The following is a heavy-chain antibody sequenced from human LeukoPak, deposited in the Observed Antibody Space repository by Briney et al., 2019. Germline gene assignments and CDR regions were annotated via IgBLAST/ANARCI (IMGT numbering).Heavy chain of an antibody. Sequence: SETLSLTCAVYGGSFSGYYWSWIRQPPGKGLEWIGEINHSGSTNYNPSLKSRVTISVDTPKNQFSLKLSSVTAADTAVYYCARVVYYYGVYFDYWGQGTLVTVSS. CDR2: INHSGST. J-gene: IGHJ4*02. D-gene: IGHD3-10*01. V-gene: IGHV4-34*01. CDR1: GGSFSGYY. CDR3: ARVVYYYGVYFDY.